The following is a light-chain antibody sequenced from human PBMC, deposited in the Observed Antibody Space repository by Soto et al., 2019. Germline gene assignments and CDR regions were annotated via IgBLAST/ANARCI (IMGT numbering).Light chain of an antibody. Sequence: EIVITQSPATPSVSPGERATDSCRASQSINNDLGWYQQKPGQAPRLLIYGASTRATGIPARFSGSGSGTEFTLTISSVQSEDFAEYHCQQYNNGPQTFGQGTKVDIK. CDR1: QSINND. CDR2: GAS. CDR3: QQYNNGPQT. J-gene: IGKJ1*01. V-gene: IGKV3-15*01.